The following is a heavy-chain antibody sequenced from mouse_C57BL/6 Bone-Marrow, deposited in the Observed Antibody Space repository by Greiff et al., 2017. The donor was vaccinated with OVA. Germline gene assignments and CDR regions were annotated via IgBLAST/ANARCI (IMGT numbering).Heavy chain of an antibody. J-gene: IGHJ2*01. CDR1: GYAFSSSW. CDR2: IYPGDGDT. V-gene: IGHV1-82*01. D-gene: IGHD1-1*01. CDR3: ARGPLHYYGSSFDY. Sequence: VQLQQSGPELVKPGASVKISCKASGYAFSSSWMNWVKQRPGKGLEWIGRIYPGDGDTNYNGKFKGKATLTADKSSSTAYMQLSSLTSEDSAVYFCARGPLHYYGSSFDYWGQGATLTVSS.